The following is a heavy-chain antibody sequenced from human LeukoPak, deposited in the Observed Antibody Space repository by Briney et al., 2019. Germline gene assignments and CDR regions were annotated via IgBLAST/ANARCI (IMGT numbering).Heavy chain of an antibody. CDR3: ALGRLAARYYYFDY. CDR2: INHSGST. D-gene: IGHD6-6*01. CDR1: GGSFSGYY. V-gene: IGHV4-34*01. Sequence: SETLSLTCAVYGGSFSGYYWSWIRQPPGKGLEWIGEINHSGSTNYNPSLKSRVTISVDTSKNQFSLKLSSVTAADTAVYYCALGRLAARYYYFDYWGQGTLVTVSP. J-gene: IGHJ4*02.